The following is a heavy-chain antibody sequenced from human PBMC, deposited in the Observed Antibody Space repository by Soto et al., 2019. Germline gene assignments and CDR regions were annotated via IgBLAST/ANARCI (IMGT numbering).Heavy chain of an antibody. V-gene: IGHV3-23*01. CDR3: AKGVPGIAVSGTGDFQH. CDR1: GFTFSSYA. J-gene: IGHJ1*01. CDR2: ISGSGDST. D-gene: IGHD6-19*01. Sequence: ESGGGLVQPGGSLRLSCAASGFTFSSYAMSWVRQAPGKGLEWVSGISGSGDSTYYADSVKGRFTISRDNSKNTLYLQMNSLRAEDTAVYSCAKGVPGIAVSGTGDFQHWGQGTLVTVSS.